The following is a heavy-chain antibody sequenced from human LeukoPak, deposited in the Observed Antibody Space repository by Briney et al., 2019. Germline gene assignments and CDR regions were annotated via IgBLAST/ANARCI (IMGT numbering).Heavy chain of an antibody. CDR2: ITGSGTNT. CDR3: VIWGDYDVLTGYYVPDY. J-gene: IGHJ4*02. CDR1: GFTFSNYA. V-gene: IGHV3-23*01. Sequence: GGSLRLSCVASGFTFSNYAMSWVRQAPGKGLEWVSAITGSGTNTYYADSLKGRFTISRDNSKNTEFLQMNSLRHEDTAIYYCVIWGDYDVLTGYYVPDYWGQGTLVTVSS. D-gene: IGHD3-9*01.